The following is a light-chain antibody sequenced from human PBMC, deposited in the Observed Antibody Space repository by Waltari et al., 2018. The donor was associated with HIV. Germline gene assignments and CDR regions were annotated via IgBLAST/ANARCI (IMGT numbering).Light chain of an antibody. J-gene: IGKJ2*02. V-gene: IGKV1-39*01. CDR3: QQTYSTPST. CDR1: QCISSY. Sequence: DIQMTQSPSSLSASVGDRVTITCRASQCISSYLNWYQQKPGKAPKLLIYAASSLQSGVPSRFSGSGSGTYFTLTISRLQPEDRATYYCQQTYSTPSTFGHVTKVEIK. CDR2: AAS.